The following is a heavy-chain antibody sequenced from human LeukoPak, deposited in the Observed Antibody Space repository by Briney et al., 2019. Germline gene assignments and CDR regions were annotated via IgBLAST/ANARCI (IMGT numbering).Heavy chain of an antibody. CDR2: MNPNSGNT. Sequence: GASVKVSCKASGYTFTSYDINWVRLATGQGLEWMGWMNPNSGNTGYAQKFQGRVTITKNTSISTAYMELSSLRSEDTAVYYCARSQNYYDSSGYYATFDYWGQGTLVTVSS. CDR3: ARSQNYYDSSGYYATFDY. J-gene: IGHJ4*02. CDR1: GYTFTSYD. V-gene: IGHV1-8*03. D-gene: IGHD3-22*01.